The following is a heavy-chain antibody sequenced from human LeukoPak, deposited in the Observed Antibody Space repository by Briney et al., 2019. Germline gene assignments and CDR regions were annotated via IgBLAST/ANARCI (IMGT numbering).Heavy chain of an antibody. Sequence: ASVKVSCKASGYTFTSYGISWVRQAPGQGLEWMGWISAYNGNTNYAQKLQGRVTMTTDTSTSTAYTELRSLRSDDTAVYYCARDQEACSSTNCYFGLGFFDSWGQGSVVTVSS. V-gene: IGHV1-18*01. CDR2: ISAYNGNT. J-gene: IGHJ4*02. CDR1: GYTFTSYG. CDR3: ARDQEACSSTNCYFGLGFFDS. D-gene: IGHD2-2*01.